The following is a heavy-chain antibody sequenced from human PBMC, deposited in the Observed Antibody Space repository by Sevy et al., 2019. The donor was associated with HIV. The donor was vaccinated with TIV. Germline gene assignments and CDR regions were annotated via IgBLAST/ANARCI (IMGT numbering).Heavy chain of an antibody. Sequence: GGSLRLSCAASGFTFGTYWMSWVRQAPGKGLEWVANIKEDGSEKYYVDSVKGRFTISRDNAKNSLFLQMNSLRPEDTAVYYCARDLDIVVVPAEDYYYYGMDVWGQRTTVTVSS. CDR2: IKEDGSEK. D-gene: IGHD2-2*01. CDR1: GFTFGTYW. J-gene: IGHJ6*02. CDR3: ARDLDIVVVPAEDYYYYGMDV. V-gene: IGHV3-7*01.